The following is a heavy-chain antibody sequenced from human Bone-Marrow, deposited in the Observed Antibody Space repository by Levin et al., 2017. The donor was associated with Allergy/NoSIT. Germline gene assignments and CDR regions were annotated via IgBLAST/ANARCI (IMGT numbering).Heavy chain of an antibody. Sequence: SVKVSCKTFGGSFSTYTLNWVRQAPGQGLDWMGGIIPLFGTTTYAQKFQGRVTIIADKSTSTAYMELSSLTSDDTAVYYCARERSGGKLFDIWGQGTMVTVS. J-gene: IGHJ3*02. V-gene: IGHV1-69*06. CDR1: GGSFSTYT. CDR3: ARERSGGKLFDI. CDR2: IIPLFGTT. D-gene: IGHD2-8*02.